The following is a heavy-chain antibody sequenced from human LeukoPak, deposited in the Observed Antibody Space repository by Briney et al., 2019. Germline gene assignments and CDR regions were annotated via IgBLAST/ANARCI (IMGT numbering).Heavy chain of an antibody. J-gene: IGHJ5*02. CDR3: ARFKYCSSTSCYYWFDP. D-gene: IGHD2-2*01. CDR2: INHSGST. Sequence: SETLSLTCAVYGGSFSGYYWSWIRQPPGKGLEWIGEINHSGSTNYNPSLKSRVTISVDTSKNQFSLKLSSVTAADTAVYYCARFKYCSSTSCYYWFDPWGQGTLVTVSS. V-gene: IGHV4-34*01. CDR1: GGSFSGYY.